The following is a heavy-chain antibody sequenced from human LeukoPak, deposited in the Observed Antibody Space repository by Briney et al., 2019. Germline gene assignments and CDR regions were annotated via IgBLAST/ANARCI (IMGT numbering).Heavy chain of an antibody. J-gene: IGHJ6*03. CDR2: ISYNGSNK. Sequence: GGSLRLSCAASGFTFSSYAMHWVRQAPGKGLEWVAVISYNGSNKYYADSVKGRFTISRDNSKNTLYLQMNSLRAEDTAVYYCARDRRRVVPAATTYYYYYYMDVWGKGTTVTVSS. D-gene: IGHD2-2*01. CDR3: ARDRRRVVPAATTYYYYYYMDV. V-gene: IGHV3-30-3*01. CDR1: GFTFSSYA.